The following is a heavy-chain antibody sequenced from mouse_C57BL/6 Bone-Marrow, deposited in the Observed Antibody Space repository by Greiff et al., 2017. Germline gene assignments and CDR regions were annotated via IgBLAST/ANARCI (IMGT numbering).Heavy chain of an antibody. Sequence: VQLQQSGAELVKPGASVKLSCKASGYTFTSYWMHWVKQRPGRGLEWIGRIDPNSGGTKYNEKFKSKATLTVDKPSSTAYMQLSSLTSEDSAVYYCVRGPCYSNPYAMDYWGQGTSVTVSS. CDR3: VRGPCYSNPYAMDY. J-gene: IGHJ4*01. V-gene: IGHV1-72*01. CDR2: IDPNSGGT. CDR1: GYTFTSYW. D-gene: IGHD2-5*01.